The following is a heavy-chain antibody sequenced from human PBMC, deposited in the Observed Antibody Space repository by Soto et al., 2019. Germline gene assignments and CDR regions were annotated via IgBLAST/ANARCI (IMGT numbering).Heavy chain of an antibody. CDR2: INTYNGMT. J-gene: IGHJ4*02. D-gene: IGHD4-4*01. V-gene: IGHV1-18*01. CDR3: AKSQRGERATD. CDR1: GYTFINYH. Sequence: QVQLVQSGGEVKKPGASVTVSCKASGYTFINYHITWVRQAPGQGLEWMAWINTYNGMTDYAQKFQGRVTMTRDTTTITAYKEVRNRGSDDTAVYFCAKSQRGERATDWGQGTLVTVSS.